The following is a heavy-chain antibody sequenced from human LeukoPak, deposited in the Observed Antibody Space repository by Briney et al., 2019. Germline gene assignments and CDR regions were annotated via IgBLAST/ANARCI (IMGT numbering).Heavy chain of an antibody. CDR2: IRQDGDTK. CDR1: GFPFNAYW. Sequence: GGSLRLSCAASGFPFNAYWMTWVRQAPGKGLEWVANIRQDGDTKYYVDSMKGRFTISRDNAMNSLYLQMNSLRAEDTAIYYCARSLPYGTTWYGRSDFWGQGTLVTVSS. CDR3: ARSLPYGTTWYGRSDF. J-gene: IGHJ4*02. D-gene: IGHD6-13*01. V-gene: IGHV3-7*03.